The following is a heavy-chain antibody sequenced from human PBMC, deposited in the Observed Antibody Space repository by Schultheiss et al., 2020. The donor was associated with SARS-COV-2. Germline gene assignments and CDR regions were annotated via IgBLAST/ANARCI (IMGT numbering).Heavy chain of an antibody. J-gene: IGHJ6*02. CDR1: GGSISSYY. CDR2: IYYSGST. D-gene: IGHD2-2*01. V-gene: IGHV4-59*08. Sequence: ESLKISCTVSGGSISSYYWSWIRQPPGKGLEWIGYIYYSGSTNYNPSLKSRVTISVDTSKNQFSLKLSSVTAADTAVYYCARFVVVPAAKTYYYGMDVWGQGTTVTVSS. CDR3: ARFVVVPAAKTYYYGMDV.